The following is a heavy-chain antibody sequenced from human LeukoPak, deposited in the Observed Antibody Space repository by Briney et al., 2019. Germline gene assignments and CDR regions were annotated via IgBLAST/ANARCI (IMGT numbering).Heavy chain of an antibody. CDR2: INHNSGGT. J-gene: IGHJ4*02. CDR3: ARLYYFDY. V-gene: IGHV1-2*02. CDR1: GYTFTGYH. Sequence: ASVKVSCKASGYTFTGYHMHWVRQAPGQGLEWMGWINHNSGGTNYAQKFQGRVTMTRDTSISTTYMELSTLRSDDTAVYYCARLYYFDYWGQGTLVTVSS.